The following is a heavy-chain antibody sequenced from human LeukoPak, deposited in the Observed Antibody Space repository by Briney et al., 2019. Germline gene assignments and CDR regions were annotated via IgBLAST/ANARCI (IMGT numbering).Heavy chain of an antibody. V-gene: IGHV1-18*01. J-gene: IGHJ5*02. CDR1: GYTFTSYG. CDR3: ARGGLAGYCTNGVCYRYNWFDP. Sequence: ASVKVSCKSSGYTFTSYGISWVRQAPGQRLEWMVGSSAYNGNTNYAHKLQGRVTMTTDTSTSTAYMGLRSLRSDDTGVYYCARGGLAGYCTNGVCYRYNWFDPWGQGTLVTVSS. CDR2: SSAYNGNT. D-gene: IGHD2-8*01.